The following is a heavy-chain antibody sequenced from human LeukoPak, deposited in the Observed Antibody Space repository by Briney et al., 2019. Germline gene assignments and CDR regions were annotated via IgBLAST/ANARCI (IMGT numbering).Heavy chain of an antibody. CDR1: GYTFGDYG. CDR3: AKDRSIGTYYTFDH. V-gene: IGHV3-20*04. CDR2: TNRRGDIT. J-gene: IGHJ4*02. D-gene: IGHD1-26*01. Sequence: GGSVRLSCAASGYTFGDYGMSWVRQVPGKGLEWVSGTNRRGDITGYADFVKGRFTISRDNSKNTLYLQMNSLRVEDTAVYYCAKDRSIGTYYTFDHWGQGTLVTVSS.